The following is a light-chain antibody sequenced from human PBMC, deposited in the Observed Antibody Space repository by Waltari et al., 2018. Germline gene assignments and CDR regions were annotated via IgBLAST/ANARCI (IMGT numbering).Light chain of an antibody. J-gene: IGKJ2*01. CDR1: QSISSS. CDR3: QQYKIWPSYT. Sequence: EILMTQSPATLSVSPGERATLSCRASQSISSSLAWYQHKPGQAPRPLIYGASTRATGIPARCRGRGSETDFTLTITSLQSEDFAVYYCQQYKIWPSYTFGQGTKLDI. V-gene: IGKV3-15*01. CDR2: GAS.